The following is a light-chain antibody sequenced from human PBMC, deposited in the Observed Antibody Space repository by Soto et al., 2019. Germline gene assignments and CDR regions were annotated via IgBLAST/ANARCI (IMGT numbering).Light chain of an antibody. V-gene: IGLV1-44*01. CDR3: AAWDDNLTARV. Sequence: QSVLTQPPSASGTPGQRVTISCSGSSSNIEINPVHWYQQLPGMAPKLLIYNNNQRPSGVPGRFSGSTSGTSASLAITGLQSEDEAGYFCAAWDDNLTARVFGGGTKLTVL. CDR1: SSNIEINP. J-gene: IGLJ3*02. CDR2: NNN.